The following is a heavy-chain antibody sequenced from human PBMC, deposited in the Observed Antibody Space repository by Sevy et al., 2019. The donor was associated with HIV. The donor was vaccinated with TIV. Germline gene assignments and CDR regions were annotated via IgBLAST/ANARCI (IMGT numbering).Heavy chain of an antibody. D-gene: IGHD2-21*01. V-gene: IGHV3-48*02. CDR2: FGTAAGVT. CDR1: GFTFNTYS. J-gene: IGHJ4*02. Sequence: GGSLRLSCAASGFTFNTYSLIWVRQTPVKGLEWLSFFGTAAGVTYYADSVKGRFTISRDNAKNSLYLQMNSLRDEDTAVYYCARCPGHYSIDYWGQGTLVTVSS. CDR3: ARCPGHYSIDY.